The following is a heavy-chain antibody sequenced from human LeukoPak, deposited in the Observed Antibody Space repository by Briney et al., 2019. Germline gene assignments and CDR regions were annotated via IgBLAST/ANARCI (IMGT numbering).Heavy chain of an antibody. D-gene: IGHD4-17*01. V-gene: IGHV3-7*01. CDR1: EFTFGNYW. CDR2: IKQDGREK. CDR3: AREGYGDPFDY. Sequence: TGGSLRLSCAASEFTFGNYWMSWVRQAPGKGLEWVANIKQDGREKYYVDSVKGRFTISRDNAENSLYLQMNSLRPEDTAVYYCAREGYGDPFDYWGQGTLVTVSS. J-gene: IGHJ4*02.